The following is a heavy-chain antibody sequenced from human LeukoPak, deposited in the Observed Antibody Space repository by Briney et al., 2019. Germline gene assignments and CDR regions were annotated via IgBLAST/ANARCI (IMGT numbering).Heavy chain of an antibody. CDR1: GGSLSSGSYY. CDR2: IYYSGTT. J-gene: IGHJ3*02. Sequence: SETLSLTCTVSGGSLSSGSYYWSWIRQPPGKGLEWIGYIYYSGTTNYNPSLKSRVTISVDASKNQFSLKLSSVTAADTALYYCAREVPITGTTTGSFDIWGQGTMVTVSS. D-gene: IGHD1-7*01. CDR3: AREVPITGTTTGSFDI. V-gene: IGHV4-61*01.